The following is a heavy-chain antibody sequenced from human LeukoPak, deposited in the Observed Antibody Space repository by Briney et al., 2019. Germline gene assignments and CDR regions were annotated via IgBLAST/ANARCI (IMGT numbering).Heavy chain of an antibody. Sequence: QSSETLSLTCTVSGYSISSGYYWGWIRQPPGKGLEWIGSIYHSGSTYYNPSLKSRVIISVDTSKNQFSLKLSSVTAADTAVYYCARVDLLRFVDYWGQGTLVTVSS. CDR1: GYSISSGYY. J-gene: IGHJ4*02. CDR2: IYHSGST. V-gene: IGHV4-38-2*02. CDR3: ARVDLLRFVDY. D-gene: IGHD3-3*01.